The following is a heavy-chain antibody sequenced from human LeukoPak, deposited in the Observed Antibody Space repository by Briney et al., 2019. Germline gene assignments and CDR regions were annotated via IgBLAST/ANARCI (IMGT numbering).Heavy chain of an antibody. CDR3: ASHGFYSSYYFDY. D-gene: IGHD5-18*01. V-gene: IGHV3-21*01. Sequence: GGSLRLSCAASGFTFSSYSMNWVRQAPGKGLEWVSSISSSSSYIYYADSVKGRFTISRDNAKNSLYLQMNSLRAEDTAVYYCASHGFYSSYYFDYWGQGTLVTVSS. J-gene: IGHJ4*02. CDR2: ISSSSSYI. CDR1: GFTFSSYS.